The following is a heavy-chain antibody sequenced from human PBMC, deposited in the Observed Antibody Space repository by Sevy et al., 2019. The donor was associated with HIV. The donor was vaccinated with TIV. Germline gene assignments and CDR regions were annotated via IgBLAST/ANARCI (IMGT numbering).Heavy chain of an antibody. CDR3: AGENAWGRGYS. CDR2: IYYDGHI. Sequence: SETLSLTCTVSGGSITSLYWNWIRQPPGKGLEWIANIYYDGHITYNRSLKGRVTLSLDTSKNQSSLRLSSVTAADTAMYYCAGENAWGRGYSWGQGTLVSVSS. V-gene: IGHV4-59*08. CDR1: GGSITSLY. D-gene: IGHD1-26*01. J-gene: IGHJ4*02.